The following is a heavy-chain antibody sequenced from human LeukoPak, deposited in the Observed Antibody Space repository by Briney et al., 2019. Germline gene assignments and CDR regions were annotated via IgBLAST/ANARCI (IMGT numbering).Heavy chain of an antibody. CDR3: TRVSPLVYFFDF. CDR2: IRKKANSYTT. D-gene: IGHD2-8*01. V-gene: IGHV3-72*01. J-gene: IGHJ4*02. CDR1: GFTFSDHY. Sequence: GGSLRLSCAVSGFTFSDHYMDWVRQAPGKGLEWVGHIRKKANSYTTEYAASVRGRFTISRDDSKSSMYLQMNSLKTEDTAVYYCTRVSPLVYFFDFWGQGTLVTVSS.